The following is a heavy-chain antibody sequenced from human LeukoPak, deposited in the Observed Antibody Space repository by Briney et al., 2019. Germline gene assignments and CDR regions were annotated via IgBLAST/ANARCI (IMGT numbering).Heavy chain of an antibody. CDR3: AAAYYSDRSGYPYYFDY. Sequence: GGSLRLSCAASGFPFSTYPLSWVRQAPGKGLEWVSSISSSSSYMYYVDSVRGRFTVSRDNAKNSLFLQMDSLRAEDTAVYYCAAAYYSDRSGYPYYFDYWGQGTLVTVSS. CDR2: ISSSSSYM. D-gene: IGHD3-22*01. CDR1: GFPFSTYP. J-gene: IGHJ4*02. V-gene: IGHV3-21*01.